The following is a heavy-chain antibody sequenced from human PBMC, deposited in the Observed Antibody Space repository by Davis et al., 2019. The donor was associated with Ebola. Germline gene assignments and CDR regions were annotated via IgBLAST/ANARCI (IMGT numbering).Heavy chain of an antibody. J-gene: IGHJ4*02. V-gene: IGHV3-7*01. CDR3: GATGVDYLDY. CDR1: GFTISNYW. Sequence: GESLKTSCAASGFTISNYWMAWVRQAPGKGLEWVANMNQDGSQKYFVDSVRGRLTISRDNAENSLFLQMSSLRADDTAVYYCGATGVDYLDYWDQGTLVTVSS. D-gene: IGHD1-1*01. CDR2: MNQDGSQK.